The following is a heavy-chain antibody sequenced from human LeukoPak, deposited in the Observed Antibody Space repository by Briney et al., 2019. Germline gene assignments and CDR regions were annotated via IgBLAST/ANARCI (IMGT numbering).Heavy chain of an antibody. CDR2: IYYSGST. CDR3: ARAMVATIIDY. D-gene: IGHD5-12*01. V-gene: IGHV4-59*01. Sequence: SETLSLTCNVSGGSISSYYWSWIRQPPGKGLEWIGYIYYSGSTNYNPSLKSRVTISVDTSKNQFSLKLSSVTAADTAVYYCARAMVATIIDYWGQGTLVTVSS. J-gene: IGHJ4*02. CDR1: GGSISSYY.